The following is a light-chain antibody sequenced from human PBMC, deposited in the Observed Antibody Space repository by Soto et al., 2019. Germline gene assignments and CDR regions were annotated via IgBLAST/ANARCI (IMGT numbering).Light chain of an antibody. Sequence: QSVLTQPPSVSGAPGQRVTISCTGSSSNIGAGYDVHWYQQLPGTAPKLLIYGNDNRPSGVPDRFSGYKSGTSASLAITGLQAEDEADYYCQSYDNSLNALYVFGTGTKLTVL. V-gene: IGLV1-40*01. CDR2: GND. CDR3: QSYDNSLNALYV. CDR1: SSNIGAGYD. J-gene: IGLJ1*01.